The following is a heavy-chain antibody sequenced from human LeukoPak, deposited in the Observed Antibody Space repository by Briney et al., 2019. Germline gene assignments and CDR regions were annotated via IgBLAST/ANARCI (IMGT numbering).Heavy chain of an antibody. D-gene: IGHD3-10*01. J-gene: IGHJ4*02. CDR1: GGSTSSYY. CDR3: AMVRGVRPFAY. CDR2: INHSGST. Sequence: ASETLSLTCTVSGGSTSSYYWSWIRQPPGKGLEWIGEINHSGSTNYYPSLKSRVTISVDTSKNQFSLKLSSVTAADTAVYYCAMVRGVRPFAYWGQGTLVTVSS. V-gene: IGHV4-34*01.